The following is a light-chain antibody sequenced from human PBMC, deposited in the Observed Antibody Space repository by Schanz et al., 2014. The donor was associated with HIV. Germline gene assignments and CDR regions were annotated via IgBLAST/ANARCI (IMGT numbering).Light chain of an antibody. CDR2: RAS. Sequence: DIQMTQSPSTLSASIGDGVTISCRASQYISSCLAWYQQKPGQAPSLLIYRASSLEGGVPSRFSGGGSGTEFTLTITSLQPEDFATYHCQQFHAYPYTFGQGTKLEIK. V-gene: IGKV1-5*03. CDR3: QQFHAYPYT. CDR1: QYISSC. J-gene: IGKJ2*01.